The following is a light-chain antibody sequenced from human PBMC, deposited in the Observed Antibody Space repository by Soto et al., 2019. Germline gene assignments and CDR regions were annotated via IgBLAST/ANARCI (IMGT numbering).Light chain of an antibody. V-gene: IGKV3-15*01. Sequence: EIVMTQSPATLSVSPGERATLSCRASQSVSSNLAWYQQKPGQAPRLLIYGASTSATGIPARFSGSGSGTEFTLTISSLQSEDFAVYYCQQYNNRPYTFGQGTKLEIK. CDR1: QSVSSN. CDR2: GAS. J-gene: IGKJ2*01. CDR3: QQYNNRPYT.